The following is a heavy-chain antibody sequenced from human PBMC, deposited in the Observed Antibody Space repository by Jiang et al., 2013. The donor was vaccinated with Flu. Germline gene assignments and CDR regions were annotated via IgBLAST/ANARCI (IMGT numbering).Heavy chain of an antibody. V-gene: IGHV3-49*03. Sequence: VQLVESGGGLVQPGRSLRLSCTASGFTFGDYAMSWFRQAPGKGLEWVGFIRSKAYGGTTEYAASVKGRFTISRDDSKSIAYLQMNSLKTEDTAVYYCTREEDYYDSSGYYYWGQGTLVTVSS. D-gene: IGHD3-22*01. CDR3: TREEDYYDSSGYYY. CDR1: GFTFGDYA. J-gene: IGHJ4*02. CDR2: IRSKAYGGTT.